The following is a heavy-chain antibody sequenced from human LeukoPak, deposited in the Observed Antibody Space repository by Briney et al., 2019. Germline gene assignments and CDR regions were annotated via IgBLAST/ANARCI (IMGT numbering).Heavy chain of an antibody. Sequence: ASVKVSCKASGFTFTSSAMQWVRQARGQRLEWIGWIVVGSGITNYAQKFQERVTITRDMSTSTAYMELSSLRSEDTAVYYCAAGLGSSWYLPFDYYYYMDVWGKGTTVTISS. CDR2: IVVGSGIT. V-gene: IGHV1-58*02. CDR1: GFTFTSSA. J-gene: IGHJ6*03. CDR3: AAGLGSSWYLPFDYYYYMDV. D-gene: IGHD6-13*01.